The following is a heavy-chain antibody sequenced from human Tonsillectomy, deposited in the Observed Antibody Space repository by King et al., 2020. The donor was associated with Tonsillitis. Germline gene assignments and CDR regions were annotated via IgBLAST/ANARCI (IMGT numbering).Heavy chain of an antibody. CDR2: IYWDDDK. J-gene: IGHJ4*02. D-gene: IGHD4-23*01. V-gene: IGHV2-5*02. CDR3: ANRTHYGGDSWYFDY. CDR1: GFSLSTSEVG. Sequence: TLKESGPTLVKPTQTLTLTCTFAGFSLSTSEVGVGWIRQPPGKALEWLALIYWDDDKWYSPSLKTRLTISKDTSKNQVVLTVTNMDPLDTGTYYCANRTHYGGDSWYFDYWGQGTLVTVSS.